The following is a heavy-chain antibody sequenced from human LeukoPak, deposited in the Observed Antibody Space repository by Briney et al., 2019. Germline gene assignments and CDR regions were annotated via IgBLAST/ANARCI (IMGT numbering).Heavy chain of an antibody. Sequence: ASVKVSCKAAGCAFTGYYMHWVRQAPGQGLEWMGWINPNSGGTNYAQKFQGRVTMTRDTSISTAYMELSRLRSDDTAVYYCARDQGGQADYWGQGILVTVSS. D-gene: IGHD3-16*01. V-gene: IGHV1-2*02. CDR2: INPNSGGT. J-gene: IGHJ4*02. CDR3: ARDQGGQADY. CDR1: GCAFTGYY.